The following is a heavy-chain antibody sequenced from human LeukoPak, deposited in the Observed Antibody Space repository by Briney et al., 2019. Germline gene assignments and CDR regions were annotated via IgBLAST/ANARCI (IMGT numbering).Heavy chain of an antibody. Sequence: PGGSLRLSCAASGFTFSSYAMSWVRQAPGKGLEWVSAISGSGGSTYYADSVKGRFTTSRDNSKNTLYLQMNSLRAEDTAVYYCPAEYQLLYTFDYWGQGTLVTVSS. J-gene: IGHJ4*02. CDR2: ISGSGGST. D-gene: IGHD2-2*02. V-gene: IGHV3-23*01. CDR3: PAEYQLLYTFDY. CDR1: GFTFSSYA.